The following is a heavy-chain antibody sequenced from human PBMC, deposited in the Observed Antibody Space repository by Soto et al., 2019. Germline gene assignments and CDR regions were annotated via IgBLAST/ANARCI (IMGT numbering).Heavy chain of an antibody. D-gene: IGHD3-10*01. J-gene: IGHJ5*02. V-gene: IGHV3-23*01. CDR3: AKDQVFGHWFDP. CDR2: ISGSGGST. Sequence: EVQLLESRGGLVQPGGSLRLSCAASGFTFSSYAMSWVRQAPGKGLEWVSAISGSGGSTYYADSVKGRFTISRDNSKNTLYLQMNSLRAEDTAVYYCAKDQVFGHWFDPWGQGTLVTVSS. CDR1: GFTFSSYA.